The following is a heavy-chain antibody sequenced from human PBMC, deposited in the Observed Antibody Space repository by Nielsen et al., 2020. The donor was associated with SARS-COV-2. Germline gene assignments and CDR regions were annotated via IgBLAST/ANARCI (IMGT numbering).Heavy chain of an antibody. CDR1: GFTFSSYA. CDR2: ISGSGGST. CDR3: ARVTHSSGWTRLLDY. J-gene: IGHJ4*02. V-gene: IGHV3-23*01. Sequence: GGSLRLSCAASGFTFSSYAMSWVRQAPGKGLEWVSAISGSGGSTYYADSVKGRFTISRDNSKNTLYLQMNSLRAEDTAVYYCARVTHSSGWTRLLDYWGQGTLVTVSS. D-gene: IGHD6-19*01.